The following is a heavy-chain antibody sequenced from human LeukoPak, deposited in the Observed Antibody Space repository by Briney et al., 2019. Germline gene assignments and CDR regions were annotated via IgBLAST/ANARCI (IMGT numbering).Heavy chain of an antibody. D-gene: IGHD3-9*01. J-gene: IGHJ4*02. V-gene: IGHV4-34*01. CDR1: GGSFSGYY. Sequence: PSETLSLTCAVFGGSFSGYYWSWIRQPPGTGLEWIGEINHTGSTNYNPSLKSRVTISVDTSKNQFSLKLSSVTAADTAVYYCARDIYDILTGYYYFDYWGQGTLVTVSS. CDR2: INHTGST. CDR3: ARDIYDILTGYYYFDY.